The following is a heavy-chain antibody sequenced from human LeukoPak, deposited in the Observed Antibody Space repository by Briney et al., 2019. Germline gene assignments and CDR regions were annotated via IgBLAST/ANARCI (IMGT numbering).Heavy chain of an antibody. CDR1: GYTFTGYY. D-gene: IGHD3-10*01. CDR3: ARGGASGSYYPDY. CDR2: ISPNSGGT. J-gene: IGHJ4*02. Sequence: ASVKVSCKASGYTFTGYYMHWVRQAPGQGLEWMGWISPNSGGTNYAQKFQGRVTMTRDTSISTAYMELSRLRSDDTAVYYCARGGASGSYYPDYWGQGTLVTVSS. V-gene: IGHV1-2*02.